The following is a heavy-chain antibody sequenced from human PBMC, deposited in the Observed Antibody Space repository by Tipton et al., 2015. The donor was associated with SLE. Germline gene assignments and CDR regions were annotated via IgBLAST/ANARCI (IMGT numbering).Heavy chain of an antibody. CDR2: IYQRTST. J-gene: IGHJ4*02. D-gene: IGHD2-21*01. V-gene: IGHV4-38-2*02. CDR1: GYSISRSYY. CDR3: TRGGIFL. Sequence: TLSLTCTVSGYSISRSYYWNWIRQAPGKGLEWIASIYQRTSTYYNPSLKSRATISMDTSKNQFSLRLSSVTAADTAVYYCTRGGIFLWGQGKLVTVSS.